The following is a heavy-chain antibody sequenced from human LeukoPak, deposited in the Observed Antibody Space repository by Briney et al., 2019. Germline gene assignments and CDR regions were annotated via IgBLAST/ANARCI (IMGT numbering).Heavy chain of an antibody. CDR1: GYTFTGYY. V-gene: IGHV1-2*02. D-gene: IGHD6-19*01. CDR3: AAVAGLGNAFDI. Sequence: ASVKVSCKASGYTFTGYYMHWVRQGPGQGLEWMGWINPNSGGTTYAQKFEGRVTMTRDTSISTAYMELSRLRSDDTAVYYCAAVAGLGNAFDIWGQGTMVTVSS. J-gene: IGHJ3*02. CDR2: INPNSGGT.